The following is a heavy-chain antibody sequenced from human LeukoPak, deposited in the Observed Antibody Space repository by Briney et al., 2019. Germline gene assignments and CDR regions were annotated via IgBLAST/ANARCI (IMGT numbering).Heavy chain of an antibody. CDR2: IYSGGNT. D-gene: IGHD3-10*01. J-gene: IGHJ4*02. CDR3: ARGPMVRGVYFDY. Sequence: GGSLILSCTASGFTVSDNYMSWVRQAPGKGLEWVSVIYSGGNTLYVDSVKGRFTISRDDSKNTLYLQMNSLRAEDTAVYYCARGPMVRGVYFDYWGQGTLVTVSS. V-gene: IGHV3-53*01. CDR1: GFTVSDNY.